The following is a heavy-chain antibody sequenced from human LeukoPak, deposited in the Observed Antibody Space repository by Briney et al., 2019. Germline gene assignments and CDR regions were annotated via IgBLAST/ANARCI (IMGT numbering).Heavy chain of an antibody. D-gene: IGHD5-18*01. CDR1: GCSFTGYY. Sequence: ASVKVSCKAPGCSFTGYYMHWVRQAPGQGLEWMGWINPNSGGTNYAQKFQGRVTMTRDTSISTAYMELSSLRSEDTAVYYCARGMVNDYFDNWGQGTLVTVSS. CDR3: ARGMVNDYFDN. V-gene: IGHV1-2*02. J-gene: IGHJ4*02. CDR2: INPNSGGT.